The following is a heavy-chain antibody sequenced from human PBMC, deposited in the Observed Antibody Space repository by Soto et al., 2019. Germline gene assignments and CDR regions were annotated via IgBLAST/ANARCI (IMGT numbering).Heavy chain of an antibody. CDR2: INHSGST. J-gene: IGHJ6*03. Sequence: QVQLQQWGAGLLKPSETLSLTCAFYGGSFSGYYWSWISQPPGKGLEWIGEINHSGSTHYHPSLKSRVTISEDTSKNQFSLKRSSVTSADTAVYYCARGLLLWYVELSILGDNYYSMDVWCKGTTVTVYS. D-gene: IGHD3-10*01. V-gene: IGHV4-34*01. CDR1: GGSFSGYY. CDR3: ARGLLLWYVELSILGDNYYSMDV.